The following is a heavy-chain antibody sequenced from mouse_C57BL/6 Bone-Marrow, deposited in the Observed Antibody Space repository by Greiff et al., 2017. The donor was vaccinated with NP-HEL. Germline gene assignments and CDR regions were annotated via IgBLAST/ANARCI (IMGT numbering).Heavy chain of an antibody. CDR3: ASAGAAQSPGVYFDY. CDR2: ISNGGGST. D-gene: IGHD3-2*02. CDR1: GFTFSDYY. Sequence: EVKLQESGGGLVQPGGSLKLTCAASGFTFSDYYMYWVRQTPEKRLEWVAYISNGGGSTYYPETVKGRFTITRDNAKNTLYLLMSRLKSEDTDMYICASAGAAQSPGVYFDYWGQGTTLTVSS. V-gene: IGHV5-12*01. J-gene: IGHJ2*01.